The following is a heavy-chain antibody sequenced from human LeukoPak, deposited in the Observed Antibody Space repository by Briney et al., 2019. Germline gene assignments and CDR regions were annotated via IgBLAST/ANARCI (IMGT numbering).Heavy chain of an antibody. Sequence: PGGSLRLSCSVTGFSFKNFAMHWVRQPPGKGLEWIGEIYHSGSTNYNPSLKSRVTISVDKSKNQFSLKLSSVTAADTAVYYCARGRSAPEFDYWGQGTLVTVSS. CDR2: IYHSGST. V-gene: IGHV4-4*02. D-gene: IGHD1-14*01. CDR1: GFSFKNFAM. J-gene: IGHJ4*02. CDR3: ARGRSAPEFDY.